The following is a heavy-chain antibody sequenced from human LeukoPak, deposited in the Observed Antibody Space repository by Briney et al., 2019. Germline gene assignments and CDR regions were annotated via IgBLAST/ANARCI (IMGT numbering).Heavy chain of an antibody. CDR3: ARRDAADSKGLDF. V-gene: IGHV3-23*01. J-gene: IGHJ4*02. CDR2: IGGSGDTT. D-gene: IGHD2-15*01. Sequence: GGSLRLSCADSGFPFSHSAMSWVRQAPRKGLEWVSAIGGSGDTTYYADSVTGRFTISRDNAKNTLYLQINSLRAEDTALYFCARRDAADSKGLDFWGQGTQVTVSS. CDR1: GFPFSHSA.